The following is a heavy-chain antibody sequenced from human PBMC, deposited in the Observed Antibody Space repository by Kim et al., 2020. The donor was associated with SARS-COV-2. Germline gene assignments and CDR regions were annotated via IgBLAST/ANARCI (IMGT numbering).Heavy chain of an antibody. CDR2: ISGSGGST. CDR1: GFTFSSYA. V-gene: IGHV3-23*01. J-gene: IGHJ4*02. CDR3: AKELSTPTHPSYSSSWYPFDY. D-gene: IGHD6-13*01. Sequence: GGSLRLSCAASGFTFSSYAMSWVRQAPGKGLEWVSAISGSGGSTYYADSVKGRFTISRDNSKNTLYLQMNSLRAEDTAVYYCAKELSTPTHPSYSSSWYPFDYWGQGTLVTVSS.